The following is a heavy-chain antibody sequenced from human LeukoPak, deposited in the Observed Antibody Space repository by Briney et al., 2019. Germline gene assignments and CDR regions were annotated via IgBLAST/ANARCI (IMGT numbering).Heavy chain of an antibody. V-gene: IGHV3-23*01. J-gene: IGHJ5*01. CDR3: XKCGXXXXXCXXXXXS. CDR2: IGGSATST. CDR1: GFTFSSYA. Sequence: PGGSLRLSCAASGFTFSSYAMSWVRQAPGKGLEWVSGIGGSATSTDYADSVKGRFTISRDNSKNTLYLQMNSLRAEDTAVYYCXKCGXXXXXCXXXXXSWGXGTLXTVSS.